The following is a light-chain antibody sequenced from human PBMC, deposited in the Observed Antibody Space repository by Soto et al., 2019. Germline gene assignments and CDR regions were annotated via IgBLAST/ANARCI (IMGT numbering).Light chain of an antibody. CDR3: LQDYNYPRT. J-gene: IGKJ1*01. CDR2: AAS. Sequence: IQISNSPSFLSASVGDRVTITCRASQGIRNDLGWYQQKPGKAPKLLIYAASSLQSGVPSRFSGSGSGTDFTLTISSLQPEDFATYYCLQDYNYPRTFGQGTKVDIK. V-gene: IGKV1-6*01. CDR1: QGIRND.